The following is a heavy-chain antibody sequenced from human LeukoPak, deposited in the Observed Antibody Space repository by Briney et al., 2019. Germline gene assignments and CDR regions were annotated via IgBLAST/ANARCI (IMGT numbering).Heavy chain of an antibody. V-gene: IGHV5-51*01. Sequence: THGESLKISCKGSGYSFTSYWIGWVRQMPGKGLEWMGIIYPGDSDTRYSPSFQGQVTISADKSISTAYLQWSSLKASDTAMYYCARLPDSRVYFGVFDIWGKGKMVTVSS. CDR2: IYPGDSDT. CDR3: ARLPDSRVYFGVFDI. J-gene: IGHJ3*02. CDR1: GYSFTSYW. D-gene: IGHD3-22*01.